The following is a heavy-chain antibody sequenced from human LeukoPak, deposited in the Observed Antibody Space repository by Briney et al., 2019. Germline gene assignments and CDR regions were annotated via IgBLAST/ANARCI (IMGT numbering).Heavy chain of an antibody. D-gene: IGHD2-15*01. CDR2: VSTSGST. J-gene: IGHJ5*02. V-gene: IGHV4-4*07. CDR1: GGSISNHF. CDR3: ARGDIVTGGGRNWFDP. Sequence: PSETLSLTCTVSGGSISNHFCSWIRQPAGKGLEWIGRVSTSGSTYYNPSLKSRVTMSADTSKNQFSLKLTSMTAADTAVYYCARGDIVTGGGRNWFDPWGQGTLVTVSS.